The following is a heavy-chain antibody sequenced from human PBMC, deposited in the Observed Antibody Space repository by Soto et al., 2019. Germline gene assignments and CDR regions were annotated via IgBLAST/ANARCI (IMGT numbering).Heavy chain of an antibody. Sequence: SETLSLTCTVSRGPINSHYWSWIRQSPGKGLEYIGYISYSGSTNYNPSLKSRLTMSVDTSKNQFSLKLSSVTAADTAVYYCARRYGGTFDYWGQGTLVTVSS. V-gene: IGHV4-59*08. CDR2: ISYSGST. J-gene: IGHJ4*02. D-gene: IGHD2-15*01. CDR3: ARRYGGTFDY. CDR1: RGPINSHY.